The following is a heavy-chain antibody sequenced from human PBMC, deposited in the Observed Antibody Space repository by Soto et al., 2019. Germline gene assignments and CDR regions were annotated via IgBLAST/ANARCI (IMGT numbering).Heavy chain of an antibody. V-gene: IGHV1-69*13. CDR2: IIPIFGTA. Sequence: ASVKVSCKASGGTFSSYAISWVRQAPGQGLEWMGGIIPIFGTANYAQKFQGRVTITADESTSTAYMELSSLRSEDTAVYYCGLSGQNLRFLEWSPRVYDWFDPWGQGTLVTVSS. CDR3: GLSGQNLRFLEWSPRVYDWFDP. D-gene: IGHD3-3*01. J-gene: IGHJ5*02. CDR1: GGTFSSYA.